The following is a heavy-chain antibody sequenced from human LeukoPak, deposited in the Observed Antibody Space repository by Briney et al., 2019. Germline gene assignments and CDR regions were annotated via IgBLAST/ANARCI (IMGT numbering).Heavy chain of an antibody. CDR1: GGSFSGYY. CDR3: ARTMVRGVTVAVAGHNWFDP. Sequence: SETLSLTCAVYGGSFSGYYWSWIRQPPGKGLEWIGEINHSGSTNYNPSLKSRVTISVDTSKNQFSLKLSSVTAADTAVYYCARTMVRGVTVAVAGHNWFDPWGQGTLVTVSS. V-gene: IGHV4-34*01. D-gene: IGHD3-10*01. J-gene: IGHJ5*02. CDR2: INHSGST.